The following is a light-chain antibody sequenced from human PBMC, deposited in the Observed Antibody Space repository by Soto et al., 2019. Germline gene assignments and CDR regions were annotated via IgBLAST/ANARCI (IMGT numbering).Light chain of an antibody. V-gene: IGKV3-20*01. CDR3: QQYATSPLT. Sequence: EIVLTQSPGTLSLSPGERATLSCRASQSVSSTYLAWYQQKPGQAPRLLVYGASSRATDIPDRFSGSGSGTDFTLTVSRLEPEDFAVYYCQQYATSPLTFGGGTKVEIK. J-gene: IGKJ4*01. CDR2: GAS. CDR1: QSVSSTY.